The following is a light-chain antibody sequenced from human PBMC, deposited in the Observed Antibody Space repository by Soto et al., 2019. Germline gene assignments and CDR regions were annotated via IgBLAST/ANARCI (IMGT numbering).Light chain of an antibody. CDR3: SSYTSTSTLYV. Sequence: QSALTQPDSVSGSPGQSITISCTGTSSDIGGYNYVSWYQQLPGKVPKLIIYDVSNRPSGVSDRFSGSKSGNAASLTISGLQAEDEADYYCSSYTSTSTLYVFGTGTKLPVL. CDR1: SSDIGGYNY. V-gene: IGLV2-14*03. J-gene: IGLJ1*01. CDR2: DVS.